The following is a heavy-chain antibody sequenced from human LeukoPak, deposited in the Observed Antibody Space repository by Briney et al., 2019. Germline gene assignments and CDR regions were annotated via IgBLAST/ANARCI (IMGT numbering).Heavy chain of an antibody. D-gene: IGHD2-2*01. CDR2: ISAYNGNR. CDR3: VRVSSASWYLIDY. J-gene: IGHJ4*02. V-gene: IGHV1-18*01. CDR1: GGTFSSYA. Sequence: ASVKVSCKASGGTFSSYAISWVRQAPGQGLEWMGWISAYNGNRKYAQKFQDRVSMTTKTSTNTAYMEMRSLKFDDTAVYYCVRVSSASWYLIDYWGQGTLVTVSS.